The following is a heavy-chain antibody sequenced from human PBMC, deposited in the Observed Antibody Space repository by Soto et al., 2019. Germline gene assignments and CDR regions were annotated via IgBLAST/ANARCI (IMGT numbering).Heavy chain of an antibody. V-gene: IGHV1-3*01. CDR2: INGGNGDT. CDR3: ARGYCSSTSCQYYFDF. D-gene: IGHD2-2*01. J-gene: IGHJ4*02. Sequence: GASVKVSCKASGYTFTGYAIHWVRQAPGQRHEWMGWINGGNGDTKYSQKFQGRVTITRGTSASTAYMELTSLGSEDTAVYHCARGYCSSTSCQYYFDFWGQGTLVTVSS. CDR1: GYTFTGYA.